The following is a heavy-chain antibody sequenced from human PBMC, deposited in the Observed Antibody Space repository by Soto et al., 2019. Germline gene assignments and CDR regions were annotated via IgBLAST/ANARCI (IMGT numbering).Heavy chain of an antibody. Sequence: SLRLSCAASGFTFSSYGMHWVRQAPGKGLEWVAVISYDGSNKYYADSVKGRFTISRDNSKNTLYLQMNSLRAEDTAGYYCAKKMVWNDPGYGMDVWGQGTTVTVSS. CDR2: ISYDGSNK. D-gene: IGHD1-1*01. V-gene: IGHV3-30*18. CDR1: GFTFSSYG. J-gene: IGHJ6*02. CDR3: AKKMVWNDPGYGMDV.